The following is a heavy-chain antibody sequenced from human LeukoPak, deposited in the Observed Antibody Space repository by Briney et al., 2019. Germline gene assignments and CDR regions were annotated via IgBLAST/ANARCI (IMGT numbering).Heavy chain of an antibody. CDR2: INCSGSAI. J-gene: IGHJ4*02. CDR1: GLIFSEYL. Sequence: GWGLRLSRASSGLIFSEYLMSWLRQAGGRGLEWVSFINCSGSAIYYADSVKGRFTISRDNAKNSLYLQMNSLRAEDTAVYYCASGNYYGSGSYYGVGAYFDYWGQGTLVTVSS. CDR3: ASGNYYGSGSYYGVGAYFDY. V-gene: IGHV3-11*01. D-gene: IGHD3-10*01.